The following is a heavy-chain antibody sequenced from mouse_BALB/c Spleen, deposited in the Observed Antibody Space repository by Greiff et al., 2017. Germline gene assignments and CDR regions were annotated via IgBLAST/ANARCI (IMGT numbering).Heavy chain of an antibody. CDR3: ARANYRYAMDD. D-gene: IGHD2-14*01. V-gene: IGHV2-6-7*01. CDR1: GFSLTGYG. CDR2: IWGDGST. J-gene: IGHJ4*01. Sequence: QVQLKESGPGLVAPSQSLSITCTVSGFSLTGYGVNWVRQPPGKGLEWLGMIWGDGSTDYNSALKSRLSISKDNSKSQVFLKMNSLQTDDTARYYCARANYRYAMDDWGQGTSVTVSS.